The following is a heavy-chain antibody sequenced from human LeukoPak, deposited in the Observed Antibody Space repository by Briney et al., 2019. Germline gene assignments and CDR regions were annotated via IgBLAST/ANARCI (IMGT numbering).Heavy chain of an antibody. Sequence: SGGSLRLSCAASGFIFPNYVMSWVRQAPGKGLEWVSSISSSSSYIYYADSVKGRFTISRDNAKNSLYLQMNSLRAEDTAVYYCARTPNGLDSGSYFYHYFDYWGQGTLVTVSS. V-gene: IGHV3-21*01. J-gene: IGHJ4*02. D-gene: IGHD1-26*01. CDR3: ARTPNGLDSGSYFYHYFDY. CDR1: GFIFPNYV. CDR2: ISSSSSYI.